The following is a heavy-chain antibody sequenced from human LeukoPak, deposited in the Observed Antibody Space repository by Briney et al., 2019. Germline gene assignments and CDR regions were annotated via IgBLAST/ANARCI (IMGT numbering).Heavy chain of an antibody. CDR3: ARTGDFDWFDYYYYYGMDV. D-gene: IGHD3-9*01. CDR2: IYYSGST. Sequence: SETLSLTCTVSGGSISSYYWSWIRQPPGKGLEWIGYIYYSGSTNYNPSLKSRVTISVDTSKNQFSLKPSSVTAADTAVYYYARTGDFDWFDYYYYYGMDVWGQGTTVTVSS. CDR1: GGSISSYY. V-gene: IGHV4-59*01. J-gene: IGHJ6*02.